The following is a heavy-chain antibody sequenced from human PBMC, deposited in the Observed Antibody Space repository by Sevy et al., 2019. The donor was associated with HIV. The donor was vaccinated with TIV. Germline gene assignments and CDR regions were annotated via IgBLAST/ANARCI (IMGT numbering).Heavy chain of an antibody. D-gene: IGHD3-9*01. Sequence: GGSLRLSCAASGFTFSDYYMSWIRQAPGKGLEWVSYISSSSSYTNYADSVKGRFTISRDNAKNSLYLQMNSLRAEDTAVYYCARNVGDTYYDISTGPNWFDPWGQGTLVTVSS. V-gene: IGHV3-11*06. CDR3: ARNVGDTYYDISTGPNWFDP. J-gene: IGHJ5*02. CDR2: ISSSSSYT. CDR1: GFTFSDYY.